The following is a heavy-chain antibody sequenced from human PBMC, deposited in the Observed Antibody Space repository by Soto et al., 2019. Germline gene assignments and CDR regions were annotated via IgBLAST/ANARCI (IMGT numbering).Heavy chain of an antibody. CDR2: ISYDGSNK. Sequence: QVQLVESGGGVVQPGRSLRLSCAASGFTFSSYAMHWVRQAPGKGLEWVAVISYDGSNKYYADSVKGRFTISRDNSKNTLYLQMNSLRAEDTAVYYCARDRVDYCSGGSCYSEVDYYYYYGMDVWGQRTTVTVSS. V-gene: IGHV3-30-3*01. J-gene: IGHJ6*02. D-gene: IGHD2-15*01. CDR3: ARDRVDYCSGGSCYSEVDYYYYYGMDV. CDR1: GFTFSSYA.